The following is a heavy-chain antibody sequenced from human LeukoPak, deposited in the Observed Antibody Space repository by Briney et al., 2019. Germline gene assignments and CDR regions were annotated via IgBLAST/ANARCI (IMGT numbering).Heavy chain of an antibody. J-gene: IGHJ4*02. CDR1: GYTFTEHG. Sequence: ASVKVSCKASGYTFTEHGLTWVRQAPGQGLEWMGWINANNGDTKYAQNLQGRVTMTRDTSTSTAYMEVRSLRSDDTAVYYCARGPIAAAGDYWGQGTLVTVSS. CDR3: ARGPIAAAGDY. D-gene: IGHD6-13*01. CDR2: INANNGDT. V-gene: IGHV1-18*04.